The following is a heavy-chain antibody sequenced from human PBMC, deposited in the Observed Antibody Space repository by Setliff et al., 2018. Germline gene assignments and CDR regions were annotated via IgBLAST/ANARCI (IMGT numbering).Heavy chain of an antibody. Sequence: PGGSLRLSCAASGFAFSSSAMSWVRQAPGKGLEWVSGIARGSRVTYYADSVKGRFTISRDNSKNTLYLQMNSRRAEDTAVYYCAKCGRVANSGWFQVVDYWGQGVSVTVSS. J-gene: IGHJ4*02. CDR1: GFAFSSSA. V-gene: IGHV3-23*01. CDR3: AKCGRVANSGWFQVVDY. D-gene: IGHD6-19*01. CDR2: IARGSRVT.